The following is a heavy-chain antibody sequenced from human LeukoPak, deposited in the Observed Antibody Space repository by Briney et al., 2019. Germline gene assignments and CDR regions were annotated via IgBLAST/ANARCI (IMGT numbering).Heavy chain of an antibody. CDR2: IYYSGST. CDR1: GGSITSGDYY. Sequence: SQTLSLTCTVYGGSITSGDYYWSWLCQPPGKGLEWIGCIYYSGSTYYNPSLKSRLTISVDTSKNQFSLKLSSVTAADTAVYYCARDRYGQRIFDYWGQGTLVTVSS. CDR3: ARDRYGQRIFDY. D-gene: IGHD3-16*02. V-gene: IGHV4-30-4*01. J-gene: IGHJ4*02.